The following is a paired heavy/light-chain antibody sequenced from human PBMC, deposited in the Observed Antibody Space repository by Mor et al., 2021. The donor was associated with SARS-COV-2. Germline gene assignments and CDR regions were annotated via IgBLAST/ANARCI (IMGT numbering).Light chain of an antibody. CDR3: LLSYSGARV. CDR2: DKD. CDR1: TGAVTSGHY. Sequence: QAVVTQEPSVTVSPGGTVNLTCGSSTGAVTSGHYPYWFQQMPGQAPRTLIYDKDKRHSWTPARFSGSLLGGKAALTLSGAQPEDEAEYYCLLSYSGARVFGGGTKLTVL. V-gene: IGLV7-46*01. J-gene: IGLJ2*01.
Heavy chain of an antibody. D-gene: IGHD3-3*01. V-gene: IGHV1-69*06. CDR3: GRGDDFWSGYPYGMDV. J-gene: IGHJ6*02. CDR1: GDSFSSSV. Sequence: QVQLVQSGSEVKKPGSSVKVSCKASGDSFSSSVFSWVRQAPGQGPEWMGGFIPIYGTADYAQKFQGRVTINADKSTSTIYLEVSSLRSEDTAVYYCGRGDDFWSGYPYGMDVWGQGTTVTVSS. CDR2: FIPIYGTA.